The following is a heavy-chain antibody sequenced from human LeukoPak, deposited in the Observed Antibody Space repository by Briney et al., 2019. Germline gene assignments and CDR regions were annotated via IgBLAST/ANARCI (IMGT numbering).Heavy chain of an antibody. D-gene: IGHD3-10*01. J-gene: IGHJ4*02. CDR1: GYSFTRYW. V-gene: IGHV5-51*01. Sequence: HGESLKISCKGSGYSFTRYWIGWVRQMPGKGLEWMGIIYPGDSDTRYSPSFQGQVTISADKSISTAYLQWSSLKASDTAMYYCASARPAFGEEGDYWGQGTLVTVSS. CDR2: IYPGDSDT. CDR3: ASARPAFGEEGDY.